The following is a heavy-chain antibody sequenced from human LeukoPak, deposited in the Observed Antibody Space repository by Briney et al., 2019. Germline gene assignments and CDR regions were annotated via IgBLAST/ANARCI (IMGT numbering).Heavy chain of an antibody. Sequence: GASVKVSCKASGYTFTSYYMHWVRQAPGQGLEWMGIINPSGGSTSYAQKFQGRVTMTRDTSTSTVYMELSSLRAEDTAVYYCARAGGVPAVMGKDYYYYGMDVWGQGTTVTVSS. J-gene: IGHJ6*02. V-gene: IGHV1-46*01. CDR2: INPSGGST. D-gene: IGHD2-2*01. CDR1: GYTFTSYY. CDR3: ARAGGVPAVMGKDYYYYGMDV.